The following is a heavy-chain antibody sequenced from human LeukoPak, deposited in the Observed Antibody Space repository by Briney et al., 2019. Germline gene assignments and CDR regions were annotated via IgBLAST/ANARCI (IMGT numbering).Heavy chain of an antibody. J-gene: IGHJ6*03. CDR3: AKEEVIVVVVAATREYYYYYMDV. D-gene: IGHD2-15*01. V-gene: IGHV3-7*01. Sequence: GGSLRLSCAASGFTFSSYWMSWVRQAPGKGLEWVASIKQDESEKYSVDSVKGRFTISRDNAKNSLYLQMNSLRAEDTAMYYCAKEEVIVVVVAATREYYYYYMDVWGKGTTVTISS. CDR1: GFTFSSYW. CDR2: IKQDESEK.